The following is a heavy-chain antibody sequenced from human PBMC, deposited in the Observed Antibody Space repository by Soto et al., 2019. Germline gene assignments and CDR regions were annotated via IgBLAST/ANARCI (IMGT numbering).Heavy chain of an antibody. J-gene: IGHJ4*02. CDR1: DGTIISYY. CDR2: ISYSGTT. V-gene: IGHV4-59*08. CDR3: ARHFSVDYFDY. Sequence: SETLYLTCTVSDGTIISYYWSWIRQPPGKGLECIGYISYSGTTNYNPSLKNRVTISVDRSKNQFSLKLSSVTAADTAVYYCARHFSVDYFDYWGQGTLVTVSS.